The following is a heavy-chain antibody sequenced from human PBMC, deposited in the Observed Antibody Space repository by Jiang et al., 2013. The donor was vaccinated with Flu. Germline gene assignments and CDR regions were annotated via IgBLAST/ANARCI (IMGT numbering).Heavy chain of an antibody. Sequence: SGAEVKKPGASVKVSCKASGYTFTGYFMHWVRQAPGQGLEWMGWINPNSGATDYAQNFQGRVTMTRDTSISTAYMELSRLRSDDTAVYYCAGLWVGEWEFDYWGQGTLVTVSS. CDR3: AGLWVGEWEFDY. J-gene: IGHJ4*02. V-gene: IGHV1-2*02. CDR1: GYTFTGYF. D-gene: IGHD3-10*01. CDR2: INPNSGAT.